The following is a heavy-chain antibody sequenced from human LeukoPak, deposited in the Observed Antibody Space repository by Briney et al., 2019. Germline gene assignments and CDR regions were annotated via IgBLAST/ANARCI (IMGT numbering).Heavy chain of an antibody. CDR1: GGSFSGYY. V-gene: IGHV4-34*01. CDR2: INHSGST. CDR3: ASLYCSGGSCRFDY. J-gene: IGHJ4*02. Sequence: SETLSLTCAVYGGSFSGYYWSWIRQPPGKGLEWIGEINHSGSTNYNPSLKSRVTISVDTSKNQFSLKLSSVTAADTAVYYCASLYCSGGSCRFDYWGQGTLVTVSS. D-gene: IGHD2-15*01.